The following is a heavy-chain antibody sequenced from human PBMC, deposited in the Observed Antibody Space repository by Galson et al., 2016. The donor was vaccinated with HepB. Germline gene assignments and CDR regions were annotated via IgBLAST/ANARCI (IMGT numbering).Heavy chain of an antibody. CDR1: GDINSHY. CDR3: ARDSDYDVFFDF. J-gene: IGHJ4*02. D-gene: IGHD5-12*01. Sequence: SETLSLTCNVSGDINSHYWSWIRQPPGKGLEWIANIYGSGNTNSNPSLSSRVTISLDPSNNQFSLKLISVTAADTAVYYCARDSDYDVFFDFWGQGIPVTVSS. CDR2: IYGSGNT. V-gene: IGHV4-59*11.